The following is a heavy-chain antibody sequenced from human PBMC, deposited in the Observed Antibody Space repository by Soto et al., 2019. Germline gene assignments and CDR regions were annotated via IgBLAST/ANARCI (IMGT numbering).Heavy chain of an antibody. Sequence: PGGSLRLSCAASGFTFRAYEMNWVRQAPGKGREWVSYISNSGSTTYYADSVRGRCTISRDNAENSLYLQMNSLRVEATAVYYWARDKRDDLGGEGTLVNVSS. CDR3: ARDKRDDL. CDR2: ISNSGSTT. J-gene: IGHJ1*01. CDR1: GFTFRAYE. V-gene: IGHV3-48*03. D-gene: IGHD3-3*01.